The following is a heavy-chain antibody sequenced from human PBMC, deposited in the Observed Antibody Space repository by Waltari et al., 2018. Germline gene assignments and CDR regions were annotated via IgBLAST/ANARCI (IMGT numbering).Heavy chain of an antibody. CDR2: IYTSGST. V-gene: IGHV4-4*07. Sequence: QVQLQESGPGLVKPSETLSLTCTVSGGSISSYYWSWIRQPAGKGLEWIGRIYTSGSTNYNPSLKSRVTMSVDTSKNQFSLKLSSVTAADTAVYYCASQNDYGDYAVFDYWGQGTLVTVSS. D-gene: IGHD4-17*01. J-gene: IGHJ4*02. CDR1: GGSISSYY. CDR3: ASQNDYGDYAVFDY.